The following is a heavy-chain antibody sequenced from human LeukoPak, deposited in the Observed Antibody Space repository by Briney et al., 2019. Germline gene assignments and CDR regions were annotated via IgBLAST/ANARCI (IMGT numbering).Heavy chain of an antibody. Sequence: PGGSLRLSCAASGFSFSSFAMHWVRQAPGKGLEWVAVTPYDGNNKYYADSVKGRFTISRDNSKNTLYLQMNSLRAEDTAVYYCARDLFGARLVVVPAATDYWGQGTLVTVSS. CDR1: GFSFSSFA. CDR2: TPYDGNNK. J-gene: IGHJ4*02. CDR3: ARDLFGARLVVVPAATDY. V-gene: IGHV3-30-3*01. D-gene: IGHD2-2*01.